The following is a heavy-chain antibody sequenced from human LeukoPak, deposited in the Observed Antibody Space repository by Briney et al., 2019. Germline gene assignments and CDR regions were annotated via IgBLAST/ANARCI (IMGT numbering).Heavy chain of an antibody. CDR2: INHSGST. CDR3: ASTSSGYLKGIDY. J-gene: IGHJ4*02. Sequence: PSETLSLTCAVYGGSSSGYYWSWIRQPPGKGLEWIGEINHSGSTNYNPSLKSRVTISVDTSKNQFSLKLSSVTAADTAVYYCASTSSGYLKGIDYWGQGTLVTVSS. CDR1: GGSSSGYY. D-gene: IGHD3-22*01. V-gene: IGHV4-34*01.